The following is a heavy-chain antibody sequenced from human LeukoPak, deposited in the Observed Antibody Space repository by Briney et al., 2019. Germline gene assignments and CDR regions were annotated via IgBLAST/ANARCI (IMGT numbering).Heavy chain of an antibody. V-gene: IGHV1-2*06. Sequence: GASVPVPCPASGYTFTHYYMHWVRQAPAQGLEWMGRINPNSGGTNYAQKPQGRVSMTRDTSKSTAYMELSRLRAEDTAVYYCARVTAARGYFDYWGQGTLVTVSS. CDR1: GYTFTHYY. CDR2: INPNSGGT. J-gene: IGHJ4*02. CDR3: ARVTAARGYFDY. D-gene: IGHD6-6*01.